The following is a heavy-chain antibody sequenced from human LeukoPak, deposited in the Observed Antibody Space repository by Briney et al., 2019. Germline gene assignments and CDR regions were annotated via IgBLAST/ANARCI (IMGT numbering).Heavy chain of an antibody. CDR3: ARGPYSSGWYYFDY. CDR2: ISSSSSAI. CDR1: GFSVSNNY. D-gene: IGHD6-19*01. J-gene: IGHJ4*02. Sequence: GGSLRLSCAVSGFSVSNNYINWVRQAPGKGLEWVSYISSSSSAIYYADSVKGRLTISRDNAKNSLYLQMNSLRAEDTAVYYCARGPYSSGWYYFDYWGQGTLVTVSS. V-gene: IGHV3-48*04.